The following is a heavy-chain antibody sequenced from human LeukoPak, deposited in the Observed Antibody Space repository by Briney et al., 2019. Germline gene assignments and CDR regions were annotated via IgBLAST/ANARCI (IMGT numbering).Heavy chain of an antibody. J-gene: IGHJ3*02. CDR3: ARVVPYYYDSSGYYRSSGGAFDI. V-gene: IGHV4-39*07. D-gene: IGHD3-22*01. CDR1: GGSISSSSYY. CDR2: IYYSGST. Sequence: SETLSLTCTVSGGSISSSSYYWGWIRQPPGKGLEWIGSIYYSGSTYYNPSLKSRVTISVDTSKNQFSLKLSSVTAADTAVYYCARVVPYYYDSSGYYRSSGGAFDIWGQGTMVTVSS.